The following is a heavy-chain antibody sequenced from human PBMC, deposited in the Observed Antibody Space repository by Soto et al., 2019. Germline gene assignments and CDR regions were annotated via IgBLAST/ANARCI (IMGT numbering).Heavy chain of an antibody. CDR2: LNPNGGAT. J-gene: IGHJ1*01. Sequence: ASVKVSCKTSGYTFCHYYIHWVRQAPGQGLEWLGRLNPNGGATNYAQKVQGRVTMTHDASISTVHMELSSLTPDDTAVYYCARFNVVRMVSAGLDFWGLGTLVTVSS. CDR1: GYTFCHYY. V-gene: IGHV1-2*06. D-gene: IGHD2-21*01. CDR3: ARFNVVRMVSAGLDF.